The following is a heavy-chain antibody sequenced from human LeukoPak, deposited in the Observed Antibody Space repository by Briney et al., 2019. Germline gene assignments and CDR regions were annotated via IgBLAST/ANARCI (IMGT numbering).Heavy chain of an antibody. D-gene: IGHD5-12*01. J-gene: IGHJ4*02. Sequence: SETLSLTCTVSGGSISSSSYYWGWIRQPPGKGLEWIGSIYYSGSTYYNASLKSRVTISVGTSKNQFSLKLSSVTAADTAVYYCARALDIVATADYWGQGTLVTVSS. V-gene: IGHV4-39*07. CDR1: GGSISSSSYY. CDR2: IYYSGST. CDR3: ARALDIVATADY.